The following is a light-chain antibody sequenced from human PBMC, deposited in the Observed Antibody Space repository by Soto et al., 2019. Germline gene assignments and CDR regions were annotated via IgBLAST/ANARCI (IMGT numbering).Light chain of an antibody. CDR2: WAS. V-gene: IGKV4-1*01. CDR1: QSVLFSSNNQNY. CDR3: QQYYSPPLT. Sequence: EIVMTQSPDSLAVSLGGRASINCRSSQSVLFSSNNQNYIAWFQQKSGQPPRLPIYWASTRESGVPDRFSGSGSGTDFSLTISSLQAEDVVVYFCQQYYSPPLTFGGGTKVEIK. J-gene: IGKJ4*01.